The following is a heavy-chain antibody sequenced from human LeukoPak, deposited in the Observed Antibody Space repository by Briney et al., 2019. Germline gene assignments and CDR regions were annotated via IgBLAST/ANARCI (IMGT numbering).Heavy chain of an antibody. D-gene: IGHD6-25*01. J-gene: IGHJ6*03. V-gene: IGHV4-34*01. CDR3: ASSRGYTSGLWYYYMDV. Sequence: SETLSLTCAVYGGSFSGYYWSWIRHPPGTGLEWIAEINNSGTTNYNPSLKGRVTISIATSKNQFSLKLSSVTAADTAVYYCASSRGYTSGLWYYYMDVWGKGTTVTVSS. CDR2: INNSGTT. CDR1: GGSFSGYY.